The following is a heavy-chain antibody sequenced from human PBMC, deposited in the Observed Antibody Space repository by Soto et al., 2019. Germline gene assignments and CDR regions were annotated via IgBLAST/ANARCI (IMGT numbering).Heavy chain of an antibody. CDR1: GYTFTSYY. J-gene: IGHJ6*02. CDR3: ASDNSGCCTNGVCYDYGMDV. Sequence: ASVKVSCKASGYTFTSYYMHWVRQAPGQGLEWMGIINPSGGSTSYAQKFQGRVTMTRDTSTSTVYMELSSLRSEDTAVYYCASDNSGCCTNGVCYDYGMDVWGQGTTVTVSS. D-gene: IGHD2-8*01. CDR2: INPSGGST. V-gene: IGHV1-46*01.